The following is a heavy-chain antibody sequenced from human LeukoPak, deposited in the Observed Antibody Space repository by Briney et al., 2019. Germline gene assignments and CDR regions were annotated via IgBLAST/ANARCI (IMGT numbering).Heavy chain of an antibody. V-gene: IGHV3-23*01. CDR2: ISGSGGST. J-gene: IGHJ4*02. CDR3: AKRVRSSGYYYVGHFDY. D-gene: IGHD3-22*01. Sequence: GGSLRLSCAASRFTFSSYAMSWVRQAPGKGLEWVSAISGSGGSTYYADSVKGRFTISRDNSKNTLYLQMNSLRAEDTAVYYCAKRVRSSGYYYVGHFDYWGQGTLVTVSS. CDR1: RFTFSSYA.